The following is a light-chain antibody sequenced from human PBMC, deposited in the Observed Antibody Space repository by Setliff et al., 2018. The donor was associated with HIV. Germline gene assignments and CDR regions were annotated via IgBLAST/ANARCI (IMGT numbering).Light chain of an antibody. CDR2: EVK. CDR3: SSYAITNTLP. CDR1: SSDVGGYSY. Sequence: QSVLTQPASVSGSPGQSITISCTGTSSDVGGYSYVSWYQQHPGRAPKLIIYEVKNRPSGVSSRFSGSKSGNTASLTISGRQAEDEADYYCSSYAITNTLPFGTGTKVTVL. V-gene: IGLV2-14*01. J-gene: IGLJ1*01.